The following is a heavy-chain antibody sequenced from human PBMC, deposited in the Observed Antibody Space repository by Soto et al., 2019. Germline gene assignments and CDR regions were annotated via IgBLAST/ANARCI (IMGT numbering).Heavy chain of an antibody. J-gene: IGHJ6*02. CDR2: ISSRSRFI. Sequence: PGGSLRLSCAASGFSFSNYNMNLVRQAPGKGLEWVSYISSRSRFIYYADSVKGRFTISRDYANNLLSLQINSLRDVDTAVYYSTRDCEKGYGRDVGVQGTTVTVS. CDR1: GFSFSNYN. V-gene: IGHV3-48*02. CDR3: TRDCEKGYGRDV.